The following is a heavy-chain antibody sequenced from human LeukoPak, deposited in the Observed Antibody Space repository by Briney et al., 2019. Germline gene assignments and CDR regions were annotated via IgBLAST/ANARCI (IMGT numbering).Heavy chain of an antibody. J-gene: IGHJ4*02. Sequence: ASVKVSCKASGYTFTGYYMHWVRRAPGQGLEWMGWINPNSGGTKYAQKFQGRVTMTRDTSISTAYMELSRLRSDDTAVYYCADEFGLKWLADWGQGTLVTVSS. CDR1: GYTFTGYY. V-gene: IGHV1-2*02. CDR3: ADEFGLKWLAD. CDR2: INPNSGGT. D-gene: IGHD6-19*01.